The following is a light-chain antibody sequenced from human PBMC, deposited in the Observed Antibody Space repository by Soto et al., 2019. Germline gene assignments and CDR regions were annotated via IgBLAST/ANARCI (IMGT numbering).Light chain of an antibody. V-gene: IGKV1-39*01. CDR3: QRSVSTPYT. CDR2: SAL. J-gene: IGKJ2*01. CDR1: QRIAFY. Sequence: DIQMTQSPSSLSASVGDRVSITCRASQRIAFYLNWYQHKLGQAPKLLIHSALTLESGVPSRFTGSGSETDFNLTISSLQPEDFATYYCQRSVSTPYTFGQGTSLEIK.